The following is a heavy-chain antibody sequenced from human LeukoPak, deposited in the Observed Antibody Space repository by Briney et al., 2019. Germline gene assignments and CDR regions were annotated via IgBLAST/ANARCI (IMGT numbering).Heavy chain of an antibody. CDR1: GFTFSSYG. CDR2: ISGSVGGST. CDR3: AKEVWELLYVSWFDP. Sequence: PGGSLRLSCAASGFTFSSYGMSWVRQAPGKGLEWVSAISGSVGGSTYYADPVKGRFTISRDNSKNTLYLQMNSLRAEDTAVYYCAKEVWELLYVSWFDPWGQGTLVTVSS. J-gene: IGHJ5*02. D-gene: IGHD1-26*01. V-gene: IGHV3-23*01.